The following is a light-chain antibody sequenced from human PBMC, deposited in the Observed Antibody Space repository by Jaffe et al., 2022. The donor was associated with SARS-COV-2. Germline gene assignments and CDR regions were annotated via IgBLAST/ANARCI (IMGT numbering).Light chain of an antibody. CDR3: QQRVNWPIT. CDR1: QSLSNF. V-gene: IGKV3-11*01. J-gene: IGKJ5*01. CDR2: DAS. Sequence: EIVLTQSPATLSLSPGERATLSCRASQSLSNFLAWYQQKPGQAPRLLIYDASNRATGVPARFSGSGSETDFTLTISSLEPEDFAVYYCQQRVNWPITFGQGTRLEI.